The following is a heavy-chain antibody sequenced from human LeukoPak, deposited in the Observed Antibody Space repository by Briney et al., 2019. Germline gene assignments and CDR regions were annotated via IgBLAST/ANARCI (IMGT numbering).Heavy chain of an antibody. V-gene: IGHV3-74*01. CDR1: GFTFSSYW. CDR3: ARDKRGANWFDP. CDR2: INSDGSST. Sequence: PGGSLRLSCAASGFTFSSYWMHWVRQAPGKGLVWVSRINSDGSSTSYADSVKGRFTISRDNAKNSLYLQMNSLRAEDTAVYYCARDKRGANWFDPWGQGTLVTVSS. J-gene: IGHJ5*02. D-gene: IGHD1-26*01.